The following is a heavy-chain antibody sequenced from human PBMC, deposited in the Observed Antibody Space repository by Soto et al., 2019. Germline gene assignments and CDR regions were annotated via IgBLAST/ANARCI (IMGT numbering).Heavy chain of an antibody. Sequence: GASVKVSCKASGYTFTSYGISWVRQAPGQGLEWMGWISAYNGNTNYAQKLQGRVTMTTDTSTSTAYMELRSLRSDDTAVYYCASSSYYDSSGYYGTFDYWGQGTLVTV. V-gene: IGHV1-18*01. CDR1: GYTFTSYG. CDR2: ISAYNGNT. D-gene: IGHD3-22*01. J-gene: IGHJ4*02. CDR3: ASSSYYDSSGYYGTFDY.